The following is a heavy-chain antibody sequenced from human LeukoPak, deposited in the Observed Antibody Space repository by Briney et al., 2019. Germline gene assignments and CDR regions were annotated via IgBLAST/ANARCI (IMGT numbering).Heavy chain of an antibody. Sequence: GGSLRLSCGATGFTISSYWMHWVRQAPGKGLVWVSRINSDGSSTTYADSVKGRFTISRDNAKNTLYLQMNSLRAEDTAVYYCAKGGTTVVDYWGQGTLVTVSS. CDR2: INSDGSST. V-gene: IGHV3-74*03. D-gene: IGHD4-23*01. CDR3: AKGGTTVVDY. CDR1: GFTISSYW. J-gene: IGHJ4*02.